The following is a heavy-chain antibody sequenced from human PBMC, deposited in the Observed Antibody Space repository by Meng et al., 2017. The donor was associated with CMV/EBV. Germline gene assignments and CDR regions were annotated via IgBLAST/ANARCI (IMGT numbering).Heavy chain of an antibody. CDR2: IYYSGST. D-gene: IGHD1-1*01. J-gene: IGHJ4*02. V-gene: IGHV4-59*01. Sequence: SETLSLTCTVSGGSISSDYWSWIRQPPGKGLEWIGYIYYSGSTNYNPSLKSRVTISVDTSKNQFSLKLSSVTSADTAVYYCARGFSGTPYYFDYWGQGTLVTVSS. CDR3: ARGFSGTPYYFDY. CDR1: GGSISSDY.